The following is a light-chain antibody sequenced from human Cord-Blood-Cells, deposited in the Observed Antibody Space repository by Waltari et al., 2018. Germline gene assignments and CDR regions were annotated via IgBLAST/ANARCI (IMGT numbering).Light chain of an antibody. CDR1: QSVSSN. J-gene: IGKJ5*01. Sequence: DIVMTQSPATLSVSPGERATLSCRASQSVSSNLAWYQQKPGQAPRLLIYGASTRATGIPGRFSGSGSGTEFTLTISSLQSEDFAVYYCQHYNNWITFGQGTRLEIK. V-gene: IGKV3-15*01. CDR3: QHYNNWIT. CDR2: GAS.